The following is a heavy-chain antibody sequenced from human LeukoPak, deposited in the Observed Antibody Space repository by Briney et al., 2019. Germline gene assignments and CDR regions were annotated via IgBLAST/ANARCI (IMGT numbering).Heavy chain of an antibody. D-gene: IGHD6-6*01. J-gene: IGHJ2*01. CDR1: GFTFSSYS. CDR2: ISSSSSYI. V-gene: IGHV3-21*04. Sequence: GGSLRLSCAASGFTFSSYSMNWVRQAPGKGLEWVSSISSSSSYIYYADSVKGRFTISRDNSKNTLYLQMNSLRAEDTAVYYCARQLRAARPGYFDLWGRGTLVTVSS. CDR3: ARQLRAARPGYFDL.